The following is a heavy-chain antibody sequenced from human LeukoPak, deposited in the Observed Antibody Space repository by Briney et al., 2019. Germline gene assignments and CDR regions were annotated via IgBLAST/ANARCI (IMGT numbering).Heavy chain of an antibody. Sequence: PGGSLRLSCAASGFTFSSYWMSWVRQAPGKGLEWVANIKQDGSEKYYVDSVKGRFTISRDNAKNSLYLQMNSLRAEDTAVYYCARDWSTATYHWFDPWGQGTLVTVSS. CDR3: ARDWSTATYHWFDP. CDR2: IKQDGSEK. V-gene: IGHV3-7*01. CDR1: GFTFSSYW. D-gene: IGHD5-18*01. J-gene: IGHJ5*02.